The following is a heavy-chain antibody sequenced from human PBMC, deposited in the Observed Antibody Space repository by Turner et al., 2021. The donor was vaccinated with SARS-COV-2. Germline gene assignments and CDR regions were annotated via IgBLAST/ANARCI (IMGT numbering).Heavy chain of an antibody. CDR1: GGSISSSSYY. V-gene: IGHV4-39*01. CDR3: ATLVARQLVKAGWYFDL. D-gene: IGHD6-13*01. CDR2: IYYSGST. J-gene: IGHJ2*01. Sequence: QLQLQESGPGMVKPSETLSLTCTVSGGSISSSSYYWGWIRQPPGKGLEWIGSIYYSGSTYYDPSLTSRVTISVDTSKNQFSLKLSSVTAADTAVYYCATLVARQLVKAGWYFDLWGRGTLVTVSS.